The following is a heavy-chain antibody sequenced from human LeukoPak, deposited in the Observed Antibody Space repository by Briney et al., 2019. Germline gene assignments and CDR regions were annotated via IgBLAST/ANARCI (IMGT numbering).Heavy chain of an antibody. D-gene: IGHD3-10*01. J-gene: IGHJ4*02. CDR3: ARDLYGSGI. CDR1: GGSFSGYY. Sequence: PSETLSLTCALYGGSFSGYYWSWIREPPGKGLEWIGEINHSGSTNYNPSLKSRVTISVDTSKNQFSLKLSSVTAADTAVYYCARDLYGSGIWGQGTLVTVSS. CDR2: INHSGST. V-gene: IGHV4-34*09.